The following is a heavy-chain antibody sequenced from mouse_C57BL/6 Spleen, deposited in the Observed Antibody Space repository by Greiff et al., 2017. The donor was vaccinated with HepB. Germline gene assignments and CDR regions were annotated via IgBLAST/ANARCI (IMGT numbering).Heavy chain of an antibody. D-gene: IGHD2-2*01. Sequence: VQRVESGAELVRPGASVTLSCKASGYTFTDYEMHWVKQTPVHGLEWIGAIDPETGGTAYNQKFKGKAILTADKSSSTAYMELRSLTSEDSAVYYCTIPYGYDDGFDYWGQGTTLTVSS. J-gene: IGHJ2*01. CDR2: IDPETGGT. CDR1: GYTFTDYE. V-gene: IGHV1-15*01. CDR3: TIPYGYDDGFDY.